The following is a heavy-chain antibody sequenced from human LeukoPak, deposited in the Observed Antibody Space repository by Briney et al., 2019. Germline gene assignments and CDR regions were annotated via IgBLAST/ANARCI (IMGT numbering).Heavy chain of an antibody. J-gene: IGHJ4*02. CDR1: GYTFTGYY. V-gene: IGHV1-2*02. D-gene: IGHD6-13*01. Sequence: ASVKVSCKASGYTFTGYYMHWVRQAPGQGLEWMGWINPNSGGTNYAQEFQGMVTMTRDTSISTAYMELSRLRSDDTAVYYCARDLDIAAAGTGYWGQGTLVTVSS. CDR2: INPNSGGT. CDR3: ARDLDIAAAGTGY.